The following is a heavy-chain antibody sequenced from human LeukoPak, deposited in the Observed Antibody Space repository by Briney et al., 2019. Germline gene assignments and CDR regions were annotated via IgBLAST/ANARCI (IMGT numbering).Heavy chain of an antibody. V-gene: IGHV3-23*01. CDR1: GFTFVSNA. D-gene: IGHD3-10*01. J-gene: IGHJ4*02. Sequence: GGSLRLSCAASGFTFVSNAMSWVRQAPGKGLEWVSAISGSGDRAHYADSVKGRFTVSRDTSKSTLFLQMNSLRAEDTAVYYCAKLLRGVVVPYFDYWGQGTLVTVSS. CDR2: ISGSGDRA. CDR3: AKLLRGVVVPYFDY.